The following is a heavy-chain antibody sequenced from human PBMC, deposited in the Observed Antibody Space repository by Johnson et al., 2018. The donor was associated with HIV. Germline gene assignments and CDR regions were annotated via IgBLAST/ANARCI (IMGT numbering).Heavy chain of an antibody. D-gene: IGHD4-17*01. Sequence: MLLVESGGGVVQPGRSLRLSCAASGFTFSSYAMHWVRQAPGKGLEYVSAISSNGGSTYYANSVKGRFTISRDNSKNTLYLQMGSLRAEDMAVYYCARPRTTVTQVDAFDIWGQGTMVTVSS. CDR3: ARPRTTVTQVDAFDI. CDR2: ISSNGGST. V-gene: IGHV3-64*01. CDR1: GFTFSSYA. J-gene: IGHJ3*02.